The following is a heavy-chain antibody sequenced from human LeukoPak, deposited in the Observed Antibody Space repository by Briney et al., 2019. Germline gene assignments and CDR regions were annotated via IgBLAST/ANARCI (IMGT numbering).Heavy chain of an antibody. CDR3: AGSVEYSSSAAGDY. CDR2: ISSSSSYI. J-gene: IGHJ4*02. V-gene: IGHV3-21*01. Sequence: GGSLRLSCAASGFTFSSYSMNWVRQARGKGLEWVSSISSSSSYIYYADSVKGRFTISRDNAKNSLYLQMNSLRAEDTAVYYCAGSVEYSSSAAGDYWGQGTLVTVSS. CDR1: GFTFSSYS. D-gene: IGHD6-6*01.